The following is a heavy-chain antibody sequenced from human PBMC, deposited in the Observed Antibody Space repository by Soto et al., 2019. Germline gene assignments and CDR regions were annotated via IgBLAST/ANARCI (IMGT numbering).Heavy chain of an antibody. CDR1: GFTFSSYS. J-gene: IGHJ6*02. D-gene: IGHD2-21*01. CDR3: VRGGPGDHAYVWYGMDV. CDR2: ISSSSNTI. V-gene: IGHV3-48*02. Sequence: EVQLVESGGGLVQPGGSLRLSCAASGFTFSSYSMNWVRQAPGKGLQWISYISSSSNTIYYADSVKGRFTISRDYAKNSLYLQMQSLTDEDTAVYYCVRGGPGDHAYVWYGMDVGGQGTTVTVSS.